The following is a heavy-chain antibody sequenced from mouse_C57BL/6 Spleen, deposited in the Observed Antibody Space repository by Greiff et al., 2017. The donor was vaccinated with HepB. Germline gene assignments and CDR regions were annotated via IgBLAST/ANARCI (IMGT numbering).Heavy chain of an antibody. J-gene: IGHJ2*01. CDR3: ARSVTTVPYYFDY. CDR2: INPNNGGT. V-gene: IGHV1-18*01. D-gene: IGHD1-1*01. Sequence: EVQLPQSGPELVKPGASVKIPCKASGYTFTDYNMDWVKQSHGKSLEWIGDINPNNGGTIYNQKFKGKATLTVDKSSSTAYMELRSLTSEDTAVYYCARSVTTVPYYFDYWGQGTTLTVSS. CDR1: GYTFTDYN.